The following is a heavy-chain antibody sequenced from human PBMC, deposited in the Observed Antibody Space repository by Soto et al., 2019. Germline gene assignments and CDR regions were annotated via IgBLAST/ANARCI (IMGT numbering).Heavy chain of an antibody. V-gene: IGHV4-39*01. CDR2: IYYSGST. J-gene: IGHJ4*02. D-gene: IGHD3-3*01. Sequence: SETLSLTCTVSGDSIISGDYYWSWIRQTPGKGLEWIGSIYYSGSTYYNPSLKSRVTISVDTSKNQFSLKLSSVTAADTAVYYCASHVITYYDFWSGYQNNNYFDYWGQGTLVTVSS. CDR3: ASHVITYYDFWSGYQNNNYFDY. CDR1: GDSIISGDYY.